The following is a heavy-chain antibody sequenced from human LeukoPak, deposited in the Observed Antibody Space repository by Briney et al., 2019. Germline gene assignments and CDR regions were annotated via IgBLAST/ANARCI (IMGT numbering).Heavy chain of an antibody. D-gene: IGHD2-2*01. CDR2: FFHSGST. Sequence: SETLSLTCSVSGYSISSGYFWGWIRQPPGKGLEWIGTFFHSGSTYYNPSLKSRVTISVDTSKNQFSLKLSSVTAADTAVYYCARGRPVATPMDYWGEGLLVTVS. CDR3: ARGRPVATPMDY. CDR1: GYSISSGYF. V-gene: IGHV4-38-2*02. J-gene: IGHJ4*02.